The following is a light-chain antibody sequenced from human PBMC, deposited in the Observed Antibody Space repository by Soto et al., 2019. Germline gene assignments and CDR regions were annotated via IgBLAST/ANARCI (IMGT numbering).Light chain of an antibody. Sequence: DIPMTQSPSSLSASVGDRVTITCRASQSISNYLNWYQQKPGKAPKHLIYAASSLQSGVPSRFSGSGSGTDFTLTISSLQPEDCATYYCQQCYRTSYTFGQGTKLEIK. J-gene: IGKJ2*01. CDR1: QSISNY. CDR2: AAS. CDR3: QQCYRTSYT. V-gene: IGKV1-39*01.